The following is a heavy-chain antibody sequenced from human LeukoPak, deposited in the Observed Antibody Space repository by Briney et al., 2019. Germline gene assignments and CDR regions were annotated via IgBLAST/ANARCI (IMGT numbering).Heavy chain of an antibody. CDR1: GYTFTSYG. V-gene: IGHV1-18*01. D-gene: IGHD3-9*01. J-gene: IGHJ4*02. Sequence: ASVKVSCKASGYTFTSYGINWVRQAPGQGLEWMAWISTYNGNTNYAQKLQGRVTMTTDTSTSTVYMELRSLRSDDTAVYYCARSPDILTGENFDYWGQGTLVTVSS. CDR2: ISTYNGNT. CDR3: ARSPDILTGENFDY.